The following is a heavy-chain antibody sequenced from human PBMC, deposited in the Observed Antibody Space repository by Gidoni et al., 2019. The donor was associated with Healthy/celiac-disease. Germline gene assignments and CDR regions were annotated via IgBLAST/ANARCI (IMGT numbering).Heavy chain of an antibody. D-gene: IGHD3-10*01. CDR2: IYYSGST. V-gene: IGHV4-39*01. J-gene: IGHJ6*03. CDR1: GASIRSSSYY. Sequence: QLQLQESGPGLVKPSEPLSLTCPVSGASIRSSSYYWGWIRQPPGKGLEWIGSIYYSGSTYYNPSLKSRVTISVDTSKNQFSLKLSSVTAADTAVYYCATWFGEHYYYMDVWGKGTTVTVSS. CDR3: ATWFGEHYYYMDV.